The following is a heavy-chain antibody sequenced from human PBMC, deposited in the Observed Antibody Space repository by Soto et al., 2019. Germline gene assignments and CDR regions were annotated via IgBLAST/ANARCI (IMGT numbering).Heavy chain of an antibody. Sequence: GESLKISCKGSGYSFTSYWIGWVRQMPGKGLEWMGIIYPGDSDTRYSPSFQGQVTISADKSISTANLQWSSLKASDTAMYYCARLAYCGGDCYNDAFDIWGQGTMVTVAS. CDR3: ARLAYCGGDCYNDAFDI. CDR1: GYSFTSYW. J-gene: IGHJ3*02. CDR2: IYPGDSDT. V-gene: IGHV5-51*01. D-gene: IGHD2-21*02.